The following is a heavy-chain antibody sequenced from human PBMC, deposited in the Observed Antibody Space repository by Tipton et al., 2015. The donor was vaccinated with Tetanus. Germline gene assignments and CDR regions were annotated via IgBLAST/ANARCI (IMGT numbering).Heavy chain of an antibody. D-gene: IGHD1-26*01. CDR3: ARARWQSGGPYYFDY. V-gene: IGHV1-18*01. J-gene: IGHJ4*02. CDR1: GYSFTNYG. CDR2: ISAYSGNT. Sequence: QLVQSGAELKKPGASVKVSCKASGYSFTNYGFSWVRQAPGQGLEWMGWISAYSGNTKYPQKLQGRATMTTDTSTSTAYMELRSLRSDDTAVYYCARARWQSGGPYYFDYWGQGIMVTVSS.